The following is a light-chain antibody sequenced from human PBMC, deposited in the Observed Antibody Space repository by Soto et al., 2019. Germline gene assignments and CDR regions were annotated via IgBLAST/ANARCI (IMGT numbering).Light chain of an antibody. Sequence: QSALAQPASVSGSPGQSITISCTGTSSDVGSYNLVSWYQQHPGKAPKLMIYEVNKRPSGVSSRFSGSKSGITASLTISGLHAEYEADYYCCSYAGSSTYVFGTGTKLTVL. V-gene: IGLV2-23*02. J-gene: IGLJ1*01. CDR2: EVN. CDR1: SSDVGSYNL. CDR3: CSYAGSSTYV.